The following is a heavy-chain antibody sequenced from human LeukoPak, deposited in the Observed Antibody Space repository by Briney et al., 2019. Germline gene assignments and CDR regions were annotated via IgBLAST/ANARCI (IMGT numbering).Heavy chain of an antibody. Sequence: GGSLRLSCAASGFTFSSYWMHWVRQAPGKGLVWVSRINSDGSSTSYADSVKGRFTISRDNAKNTLYLQMNSLRAEDTAVYYCARGNYYGSGSKTLDYWGRGTLVTVSS. V-gene: IGHV3-74*01. CDR3: ARGNYYGSGSKTLDY. CDR1: GFTFSSYW. CDR2: INSDGSST. D-gene: IGHD3-10*01. J-gene: IGHJ4*02.